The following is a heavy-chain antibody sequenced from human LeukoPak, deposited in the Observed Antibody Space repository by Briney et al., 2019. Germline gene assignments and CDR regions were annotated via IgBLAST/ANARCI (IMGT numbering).Heavy chain of an antibody. Sequence: GGSLRLSCAASGFTFSSYGMSWVRQAPGKGLEWVSAISGSGDRTYYADSVKGRFTISRDNSKNTLYLQMNSLRAEDTAVYYCAKVDRGYDKDYWGQGTLVTVSS. D-gene: IGHD5-18*01. V-gene: IGHV3-23*01. CDR1: GFTFSSYG. J-gene: IGHJ4*02. CDR2: ISGSGDRT. CDR3: AKVDRGYDKDY.